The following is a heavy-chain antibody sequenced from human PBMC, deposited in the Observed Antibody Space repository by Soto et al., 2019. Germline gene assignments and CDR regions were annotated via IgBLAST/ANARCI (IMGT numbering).Heavy chain of an antibody. V-gene: IGHV3-23*01. J-gene: IGHJ4*02. CDR2: ISGGGGST. Sequence: GGSLRLSCAASGFTFSSYAMSWVRQAPGKGLEWVSAISGGGGSTYYADSVKGRFTISRDNAKNSLYLQMNSLRAEDTAVYYCARDLSPQLLWVGYFDYWGQGTLVTVSS. CDR1: GFTFSSYA. CDR3: ARDLSPQLLWVGYFDY. D-gene: IGHD2-2*01.